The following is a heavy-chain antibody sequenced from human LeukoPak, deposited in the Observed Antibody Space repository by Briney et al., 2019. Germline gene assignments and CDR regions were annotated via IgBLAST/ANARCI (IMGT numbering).Heavy chain of an antibody. J-gene: IGHJ6*02. CDR3: AKGVRGSGSYYKGYYYYYGMDV. V-gene: IGHV3-7*01. D-gene: IGHD3-10*01. CDR1: GFTFSSYW. Sequence: PGGSLRPSCAASGFTFSSYWMSWVRQAPGKGLEWVANIKQDGSEKYYVDSVKGRFTISRDNAKNSLYLQMNSLRAGDTAVYYCAKGVRGSGSYYKGYYYYYGMDVWGQGTTVTVSS. CDR2: IKQDGSEK.